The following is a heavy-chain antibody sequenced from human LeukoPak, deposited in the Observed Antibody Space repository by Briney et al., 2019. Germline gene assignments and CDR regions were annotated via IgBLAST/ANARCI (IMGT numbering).Heavy chain of an antibody. CDR3: ARVMITFGGVIVDAFDI. CDR1: GFTFSSYG. D-gene: IGHD3-16*02. CDR2: IWYDGSNK. J-gene: IGHJ3*02. V-gene: IGHV3-33*01. Sequence: GRSLRLSCAASGFTFSSYGMHWVRQAPGKGLEWVAVIWYDGSNKYYADSVKGRFTISRDNSKNTLYLQMNSLRAEDTAVYYCARVMITFGGVIVDAFDIWGQGTMVTVSS.